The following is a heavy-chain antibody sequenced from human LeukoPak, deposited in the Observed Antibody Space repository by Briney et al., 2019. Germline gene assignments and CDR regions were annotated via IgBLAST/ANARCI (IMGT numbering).Heavy chain of an antibody. Sequence: ASXKVSCKASGYTFTTYSITWVRQAPGQGLEWGGWISAYNGNAKYAQRVQGRGTIATDTATRTDYMEMRSLRSDDTAVYFCARGPRLYSSSWYVPDFWGQGTLVTVSS. V-gene: IGHV1-18*01. D-gene: IGHD6-13*01. CDR2: ISAYNGNA. CDR3: ARGPRLYSSSWYVPDF. J-gene: IGHJ4*02. CDR1: GYTFTTYS.